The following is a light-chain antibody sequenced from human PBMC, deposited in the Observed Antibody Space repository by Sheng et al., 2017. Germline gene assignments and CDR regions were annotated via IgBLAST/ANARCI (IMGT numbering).Light chain of an antibody. CDR1: QGISSS. Sequence: DIQMTQSPSSVSASIGDRVTITCRASQGISSSLAWYQQKPGKAPKVLIYGASRLQSGVPSRFSGSGSGTDFTLTIGSLQPEDSATYYCLQHNAYPYTFGQGTKLEI. CDR2: GAS. CDR3: LQHNAYPYT. V-gene: IGKV1-12*01. J-gene: IGKJ2*01.